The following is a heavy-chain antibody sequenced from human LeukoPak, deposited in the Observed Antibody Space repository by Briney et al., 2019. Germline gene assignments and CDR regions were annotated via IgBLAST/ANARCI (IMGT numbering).Heavy chain of an antibody. CDR2: IKQDGSEK. V-gene: IGHV3-7*01. D-gene: IGHD6-19*01. CDR3: AREPSSGWTDY. J-gene: IGHJ4*02. Sequence: GGSLRLSCAASGFTFSSYWTSWVRQAPGKGLEWVANIKQDGSEKYYVDSVKGRFTISRDNAKNSLYLQMNSLRAEDTAVYYCAREPSSGWTDYWGQGTLVTVSS. CDR1: GFTFSSYW.